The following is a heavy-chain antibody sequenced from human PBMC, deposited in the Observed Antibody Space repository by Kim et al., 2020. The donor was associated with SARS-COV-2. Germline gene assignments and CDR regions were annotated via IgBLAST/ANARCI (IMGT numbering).Heavy chain of an antibody. CDR3: ARGYSSSWYGTN. D-gene: IGHD6-13*01. Sequence: YYNPSLQSRVTISVDTSKNQFSLKLSSVTAADTAVYYCARGYSSSWYGTNWGQGTLVTVSS. V-gene: IGHV4-39*01. J-gene: IGHJ4*02.